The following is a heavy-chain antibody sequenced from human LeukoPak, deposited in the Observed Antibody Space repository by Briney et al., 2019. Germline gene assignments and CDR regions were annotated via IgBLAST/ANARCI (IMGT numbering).Heavy chain of an antibody. J-gene: IGHJ6*02. Sequence: SETLSLTCSVSGGSISDSYWSWIRQPPGKGLEWIGYIYYSGSTNYNPSLKSRVTISVDTSKNQFSLKLSSVTAADTAVYYCARVAGESGSYFGWDYYYYGMDVWGQGTTVTVSS. CDR1: GGSISDSY. V-gene: IGHV4-59*01. CDR2: IYYSGST. CDR3: ARVAGESGSYFGWDYYYYGMDV. D-gene: IGHD1-26*01.